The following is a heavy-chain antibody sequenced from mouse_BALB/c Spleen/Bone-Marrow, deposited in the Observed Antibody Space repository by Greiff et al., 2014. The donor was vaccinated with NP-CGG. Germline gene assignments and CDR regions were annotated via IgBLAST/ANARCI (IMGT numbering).Heavy chain of an antibody. J-gene: IGHJ1*01. CDR3: ARGGYYGTSLYWYFDV. Sequence: EVQVVESGPELVKPGASVKMSCKASGYTFTSYVIHWVKQKPGQGLEWIGYINPYNDGTKYNEKFKGKATLTSDKSSSTAYMELSSLTSEDSAVYYCARGGYYGTSLYWYFDVWGAGTTVTVAP. CDR1: GYTFTSYV. V-gene: IGHV1-14*01. D-gene: IGHD1-1*01. CDR2: INPYNDGT.